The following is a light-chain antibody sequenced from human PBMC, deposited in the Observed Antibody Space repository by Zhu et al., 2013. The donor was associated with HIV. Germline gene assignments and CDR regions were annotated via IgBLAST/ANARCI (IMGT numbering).Light chain of an antibody. CDR3: LQDYNFPYT. V-gene: IGKV1-6*01. J-gene: IGKJ2*01. CDR2: AAS. CDR1: QGIRND. Sequence: AIQMTQSPSSLSASVGDRVTIXCRASQGIRNDLGWYQQKPGKAPNLLIYAASTLQSGVPSRFSGSGSGTDFTLTISSLQPEDFATYYCLQDYNFPYTFGQGTKLEIK.